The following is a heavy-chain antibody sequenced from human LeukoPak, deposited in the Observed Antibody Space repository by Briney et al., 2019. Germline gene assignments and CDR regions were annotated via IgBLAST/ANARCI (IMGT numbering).Heavy chain of an antibody. D-gene: IGHD3-10*01. V-gene: IGHV4-59*02. CDR1: GFTVSSNY. J-gene: IGHJ5*02. CDR2: IHYSGST. Sequence: GSLRLSCAASGFTVSSNYMSWIRQPPGKGLEWIGDIHYSGSTNYNPSLKSRVTISIDTSKNQLSLKLSSVTAADTAVYYCARVLYDSGSSWFDPWGQGTLVTVSS. CDR3: ARVLYDSGSSWFDP.